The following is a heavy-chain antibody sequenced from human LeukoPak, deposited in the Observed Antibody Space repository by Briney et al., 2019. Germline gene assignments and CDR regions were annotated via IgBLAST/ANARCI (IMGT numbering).Heavy chain of an antibody. CDR2: ISSSSGTI. D-gene: IGHD5-18*01. CDR1: GFIFSNYN. CDR3: ARALGYSYGYADYY. Sequence: GGSLRLSFAASGFIFSNYNMNWVRQTPGKGLEWLSYISSSSGTIYYADSVKGRFTISGDNAKNSLYLQMNSLRAEDTAVYYCARALGYSYGYADYYWGQGTLVTVSS. V-gene: IGHV3-48*01. J-gene: IGHJ4*02.